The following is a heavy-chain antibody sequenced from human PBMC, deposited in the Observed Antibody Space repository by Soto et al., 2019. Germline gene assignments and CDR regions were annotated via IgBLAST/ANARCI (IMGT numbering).Heavy chain of an antibody. Sequence: PGGSLRLSCAASGFTFSSYAMSWVRQAPGKGLEWVSAISGSGGSTYYADSVKGRFTISRDNSKNTLYLQMNSLRAEDTAVYYCAKVTYYEILNGYYPAYYFDYWGQGSLVPVSS. D-gene: IGHD3-9*01. V-gene: IGHV3-23*01. J-gene: IGHJ4*02. CDR3: AKVTYYEILNGYYPAYYFDY. CDR1: GFTFSSYA. CDR2: ISGSGGST.